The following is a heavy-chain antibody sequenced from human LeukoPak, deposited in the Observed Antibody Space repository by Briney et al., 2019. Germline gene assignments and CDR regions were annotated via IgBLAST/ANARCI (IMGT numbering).Heavy chain of an antibody. D-gene: IGHD3-10*01. CDR1: GFTFSDNH. V-gene: IGHV3-23*01. CDR3: AKDDAWLRFGE. Sequence: GGSLRLSCAASGFTFSDNHMSWVRQAPGKGLEWVSGISPSGDITYYADSVKGRFTISRDNSKNTLYLEVISLTAEDTAVYYCAKDDAWLRFGEWSQGTLVTVSS. CDR2: ISPSGDIT. J-gene: IGHJ4*02.